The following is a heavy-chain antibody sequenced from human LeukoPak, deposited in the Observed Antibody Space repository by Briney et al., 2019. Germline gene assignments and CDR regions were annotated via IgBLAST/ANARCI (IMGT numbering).Heavy chain of an antibody. CDR2: IKQDGSEK. V-gene: IGHV3-7*03. J-gene: IGHJ4*02. CDR3: AGGTGFIIKD. CDR1: GFPFSNYA. Sequence: GGSLRLSCAASGFPFSNYAMNWVRRAPGKGLEWVANIKQDGSEKNYVDSVKGRFTISRDNAKNSLYLQMNNLRVEDTAMYYCAGGTGFIIKDWGQGTLVTVSS. D-gene: IGHD3-9*01.